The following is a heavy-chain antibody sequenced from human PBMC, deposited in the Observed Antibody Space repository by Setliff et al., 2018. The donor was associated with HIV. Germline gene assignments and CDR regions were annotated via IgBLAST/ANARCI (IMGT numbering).Heavy chain of an antibody. CDR1: GGSISSGNYY. J-gene: IGHJ4*02. CDR2: IYTSGTT. V-gene: IGHV4-61*09. Sequence: PSETLSLTCTVSGGSISSGNYYLSWIRQPAGKGLEWIGHIYTSGTTNYNPSLKSRVTISVDTSRNQFSLKLSSVTAADTAVYYCAREFLESNSWVFDNWGQGTLVTVSS. CDR3: AREFLESNSWVFDN. D-gene: IGHD3-3*01.